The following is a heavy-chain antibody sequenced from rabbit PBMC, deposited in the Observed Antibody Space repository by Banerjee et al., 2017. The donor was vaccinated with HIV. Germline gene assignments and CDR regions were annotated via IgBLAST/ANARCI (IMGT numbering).Heavy chain of an antibody. J-gene: IGHJ4*01. D-gene: IGHD6-1*01. CDR2: IYAGSSGST. V-gene: IGHV1S45*01. CDR1: GLDFSSSFW. CDR3: ARAILMVMLVMPSYFNL. Sequence: QLVEYGGDLVQPEGSLTLTCKASGLDFSSSFWICWVRQAPGKGLEWIACIYAGSSGSTYYASWAKGRFTISKTSSTTVTLQMTSLTAADTATYFCARAILMVMLVMPSYFNLWGPGTLVTVS.